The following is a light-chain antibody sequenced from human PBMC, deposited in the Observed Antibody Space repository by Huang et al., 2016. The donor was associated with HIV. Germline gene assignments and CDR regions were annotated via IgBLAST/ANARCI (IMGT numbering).Light chain of an antibody. CDR1: ESVSSY. Sequence: EIVLTQSPATLSLSPGERATLSCRASESVSSYLAWYQQKPGQAPRLLIYDTTKSATGIPARFRGSGSRTDFTLTIVSLKPEDFAVYYCQQRINWPLFGQGTKLEIK. CDR3: QQRINWPL. V-gene: IGKV3-11*01. CDR2: DTT. J-gene: IGKJ2*01.